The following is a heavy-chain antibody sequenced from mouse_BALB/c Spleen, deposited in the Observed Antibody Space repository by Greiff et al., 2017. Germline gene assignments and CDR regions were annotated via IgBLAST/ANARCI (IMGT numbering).Heavy chain of an antibody. CDR3: ARSPYYDSWFAY. D-gene: IGHD2-4*01. J-gene: IGHJ3*01. CDR1: GFTFSSFG. CDR2: ISSGSSTI. Sequence: EVKVVESGGGLVQPGGSRKLSCAASGFTFSSFGMHWVRQAPEKGLEWVAYISSGSSTIYYADTVKGRFTISRDNPKNTLFLQMTSLRSEDTAMYYCARSPYYDSWFAYWGQGTLVTVSA. V-gene: IGHV5-17*02.